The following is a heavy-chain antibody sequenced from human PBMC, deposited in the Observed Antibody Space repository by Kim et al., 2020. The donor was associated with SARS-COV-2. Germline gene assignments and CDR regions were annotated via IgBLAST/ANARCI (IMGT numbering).Heavy chain of an antibody. CDR3: AKDRALYYYAGSGYFHGAFDI. CDR2: ISGSGGST. J-gene: IGHJ3*02. CDR1: GFTFSSYA. D-gene: IGHD3-22*01. V-gene: IGHV3-23*01. Sequence: GGSLRLSCAASGFTFSSYAMSWVRQAPGKGLEWVSAISGSGGSTYYADSVKGRFTISRDNSKNTLYLQMNSLRAEDTAVYYCAKDRALYYYAGSGYFHGAFDIWGQGTMVTVSS.